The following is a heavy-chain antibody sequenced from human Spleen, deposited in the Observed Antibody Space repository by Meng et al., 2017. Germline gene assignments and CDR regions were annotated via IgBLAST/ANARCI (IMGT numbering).Heavy chain of an antibody. Sequence: GESLKISCKGSGYSFTSYWIGWVRQMPGKGLEWMGIIYPGDSDTRYSPSFQGQVTISADKSISTAYLQWSSLKASDTAMYYCARTSNDYDFWSGYFPGTPDYWGQGTLVTVSS. D-gene: IGHD3-3*01. J-gene: IGHJ4*02. CDR3: ARTSNDYDFWSGYFPGTPDY. V-gene: IGHV5-51*01. CDR1: GYSFTSYW. CDR2: IYPGDSDT.